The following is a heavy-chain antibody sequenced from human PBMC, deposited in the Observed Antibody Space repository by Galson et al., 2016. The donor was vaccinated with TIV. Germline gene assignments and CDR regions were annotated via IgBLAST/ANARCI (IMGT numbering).Heavy chain of an antibody. D-gene: IGHD6-19*01. CDR3: ARRHQWLGGYFGI. CDR2: IFYTGTT. Sequence: TLSLTCSVSGASISTSSNYWVWIRQPPGKGLEWIGTIFYTGTTYYNPSLKSRGTISVDTSKRQFSLKVSSVTAADTAVYYCARRHQWLGGYFGIWGQGTMGTVVS. J-gene: IGHJ3*02. CDR1: GASISTSSNY. V-gene: IGHV4-39*01.